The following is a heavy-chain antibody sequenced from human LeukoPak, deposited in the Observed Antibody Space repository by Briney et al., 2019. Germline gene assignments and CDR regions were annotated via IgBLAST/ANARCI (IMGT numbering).Heavy chain of an antibody. CDR3: AKDLFGNLDAFDF. V-gene: IGHV3-23*01. Sequence: GGSLRLSCAASGFIFSRYGMSWVRQAPGKGLGWVSAISGSGGTTYYADSVKGRFTISRDNFQSTVSLQMNSLTAEDTAVYYCAKDLFGNLDAFDFWGQGTMVTVSS. CDR1: GFIFSRYG. CDR2: ISGSGGTT. J-gene: IGHJ3*01. D-gene: IGHD1-14*01.